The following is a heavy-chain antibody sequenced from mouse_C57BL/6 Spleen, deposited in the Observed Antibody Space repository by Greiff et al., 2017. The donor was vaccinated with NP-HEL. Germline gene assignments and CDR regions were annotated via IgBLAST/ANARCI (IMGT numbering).Heavy chain of an antibody. J-gene: IGHJ2*01. CDR3: ARAEVTTVVATDFDY. CDR1: GYTFTSYW. CDR2: INPSNGGT. Sequence: VQLQQPGTELVKPGASVKLSCKASGYTFTSYWMHWVKQRPGQGLEWIGNINPSNGGTNYNEKFKSKATLTVDKSSSTAYMQRSSLTSEDSAVDYCARAEVTTVVATDFDYWGKGTTLTVSS. V-gene: IGHV1-53*01. D-gene: IGHD1-1*01.